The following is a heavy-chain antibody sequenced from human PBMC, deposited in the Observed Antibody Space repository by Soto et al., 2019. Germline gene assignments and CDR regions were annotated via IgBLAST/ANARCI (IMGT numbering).Heavy chain of an antibody. CDR1: GGSFSGYY. Sequence: PSETLSLTCAVYGGSFSGYYWSWIRQPPGKGLEWIGEIYHSGSTNYNPSLKSRVTISVDTSNNQFSLKLSSVTAADTAVYYCARESYNSGNSGDYWGQGTLVTVSS. J-gene: IGHJ4*02. V-gene: IGHV4-34*01. CDR3: ARESYNSGNSGDY. CDR2: IYHSGST. D-gene: IGHD2-21*02.